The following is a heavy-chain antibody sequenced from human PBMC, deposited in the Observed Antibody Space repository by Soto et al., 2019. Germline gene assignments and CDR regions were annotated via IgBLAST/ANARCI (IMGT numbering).Heavy chain of an antibody. V-gene: IGHV3-48*03. Sequence: PGGSLRLSCAASGFTFSSYEMNWVRQAPGKGLEWVSYISSSGSTIYYADSVKGRFTISRDNAKNSLYLQMNSLRAEDTAVYYCARDEVSDAFDIWGQGTMVTVSS. CDR3: ARDEVSDAFDI. D-gene: IGHD2-8*01. J-gene: IGHJ3*02. CDR1: GFTFSSYE. CDR2: ISSSGSTI.